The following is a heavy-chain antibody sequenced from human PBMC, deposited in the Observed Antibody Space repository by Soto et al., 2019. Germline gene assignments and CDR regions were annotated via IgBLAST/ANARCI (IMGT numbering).Heavy chain of an antibody. CDR3: ARGGTSGWPFDY. CDR1: GYTFTTYA. CDR2: INAGNGNT. V-gene: IGHV1-3*01. J-gene: IGHJ4*02. D-gene: IGHD6-19*01. Sequence: QVQLVQSGAEVKKPGASVKVSCKASGYTFTTYAMHWVRRAPGQRLEWMGWINAGNGNTKYSQKFQGRVTITRDTSASTAYMGLRSLRSEDTAVYFCARGGTSGWPFDYWGQGTLVTVSS.